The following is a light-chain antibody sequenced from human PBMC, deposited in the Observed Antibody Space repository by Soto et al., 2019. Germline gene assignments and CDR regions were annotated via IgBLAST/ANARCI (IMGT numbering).Light chain of an antibody. CDR1: PSVNNF. CDR2: GAF. J-gene: IGKJ5*01. CDR3: HQNNVWPPFT. Sequence: DIVLTQSPSTLSLSPGDRATLSCRASPSVNNFLAWYQQKPGQAPRLLIYGAFNRDTGMPSWFSGSGSGTEFTLPISILQPADSAVYYYHQNNVWPPFTFGQGTRLEI. V-gene: IGKV3-11*01.